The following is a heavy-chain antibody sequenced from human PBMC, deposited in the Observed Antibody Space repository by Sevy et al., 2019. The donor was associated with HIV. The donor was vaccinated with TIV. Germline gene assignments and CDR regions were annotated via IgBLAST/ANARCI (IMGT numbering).Heavy chain of an antibody. CDR1: GYNFSGYW. Sequence: GESLKISCKGSGYNFSGYWVDWVRQMPGKGLEWMGIIYPTDSHIIYSPSLQGQVTISVDKSITTAYLQWRSLKTSDTAMYYCARSSFYYDNSGFYPFDFWGQGTLVTVSS. D-gene: IGHD3-22*01. CDR3: ARSSFYYDNSGFYPFDF. J-gene: IGHJ4*02. V-gene: IGHV5-51*01. CDR2: IYPTDSHI.